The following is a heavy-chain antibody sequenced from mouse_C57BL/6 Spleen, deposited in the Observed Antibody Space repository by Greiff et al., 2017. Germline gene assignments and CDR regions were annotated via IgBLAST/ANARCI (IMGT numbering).Heavy chain of an antibody. CDR2: IRNKANGYTT. CDR3: ARYSGTFAY. Sequence: EVQLVESGGGLVQPGGSLSLSCAASGFTFTDYYMSWVRQPPGKALEWLGFIRNKANGYTTEYSASVKGRFTISRDNSQSILYRQMNALRAEDSATYYCARYSGTFAYWGKGTMVTVSA. D-gene: IGHD4-1*01. J-gene: IGHJ3*01. V-gene: IGHV7-3*01. CDR1: GFTFTDYY.